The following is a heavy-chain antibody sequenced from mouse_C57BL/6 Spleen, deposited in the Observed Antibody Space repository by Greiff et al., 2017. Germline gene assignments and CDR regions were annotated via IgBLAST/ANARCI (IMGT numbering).Heavy chain of an antibody. D-gene: IGHD2-4*01. J-gene: IGHJ3*01. Sequence: EVQGVESGGGLVKPGGSRKLSCAASGFTFSSYAMSWVRQTPEKRLEWVATISDGGSYTYYPDNVKGRFTISRDNAKNNLYLQMSHLKSEDTAMYYCARENDYDDTYWGQGTLVTVSA. CDR1: GFTFSSYA. V-gene: IGHV5-4*01. CDR3: ARENDYDDTY. CDR2: ISDGGSYT.